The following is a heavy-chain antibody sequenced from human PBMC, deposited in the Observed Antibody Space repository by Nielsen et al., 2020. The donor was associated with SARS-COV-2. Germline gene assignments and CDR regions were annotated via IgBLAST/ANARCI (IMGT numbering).Heavy chain of an antibody. Sequence: SETLSLTCTVSGGSISSNSYCWGWFRQPPGKGLEWIGSIYYSGSTYYNPSLKSRVTISVDTSKNQFSLKLSSVTAADTAVYYCASFPNDYYYYGMDVWGQGTTVTVSS. V-gene: IGHV4-39*01. CDR2: IYYSGST. CDR3: ASFPNDYYYYGMDV. J-gene: IGHJ6*02. CDR1: GGSISSNSYC.